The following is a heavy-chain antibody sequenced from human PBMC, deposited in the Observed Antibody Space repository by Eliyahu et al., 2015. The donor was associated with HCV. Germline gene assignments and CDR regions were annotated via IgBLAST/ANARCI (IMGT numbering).Heavy chain of an antibody. J-gene: IGHJ4*02. CDR3: ARGTTFDY. CDR1: GGSFSGYY. V-gene: IGHV4-34*01. D-gene: IGHD1-14*01. CDR2: INHSGST. Sequence: QVQLQQWGAGLLKPSETLSLTCAVYGGSFSGYYWSWIRQPPGKGLEWIGEINHSGSTNYNPSLKSRVTISVDTSKNQFSLKLSSVTAADTAVYYCARGTTFDYWGQGTLVTVSS.